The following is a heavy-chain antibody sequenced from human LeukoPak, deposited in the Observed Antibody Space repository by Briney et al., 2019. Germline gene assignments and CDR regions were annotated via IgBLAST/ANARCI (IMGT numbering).Heavy chain of an antibody. Sequence: PSETLSLTCTVSGGSISSTTYYWGWIRQPPGKGPEWIGSIYYGGSTYYNPSLKSRVTISVDTSKNQFSLQLNSVTAADTAVYYCARQPDHSSTWYLFDYWGQGILITVSS. CDR2: IYYGGST. V-gene: IGHV4-39*01. CDR3: ARQPDHSSTWYLFDY. CDR1: GGSISSTTYY. D-gene: IGHD6-13*01. J-gene: IGHJ4*02.